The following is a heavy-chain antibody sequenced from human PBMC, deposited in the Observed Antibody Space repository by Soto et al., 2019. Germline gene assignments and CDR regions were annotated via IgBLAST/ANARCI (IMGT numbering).Heavy chain of an antibody. J-gene: IGHJ4*02. CDR2: ISSSSGTK. V-gene: IGHV3-48*04. CDR1: GFTFSSYS. CDR3: ARDGWFGKKHDY. Sequence: GGSLRLSCSASGFTFSSYSMNWVRQAPGKGLEWISYISSSSGTKNYADSVKGRFTISRDNAKNSLYLHMSSLRAEDTAVYYCARDGWFGKKHDYWGQGTLGTVSS. D-gene: IGHD3-10*01.